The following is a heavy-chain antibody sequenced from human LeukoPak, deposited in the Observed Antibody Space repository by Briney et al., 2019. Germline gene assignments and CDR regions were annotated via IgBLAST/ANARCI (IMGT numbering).Heavy chain of an antibody. CDR2: IYYSGST. V-gene: IGHV4-39*07. J-gene: IGHJ3*02. Sequence: KPSETLSLTCTVSGGSISSSSYYWGWIRQPPGKGLEWIGSIYYSGSTYYNPSLKSRVTISVDTSKNQFSLKLSSVTAADTAVYYCARDNSSGWTNRAYAFDIWGQGTMVTVPS. CDR1: GGSISSSSYY. CDR3: ARDNSSGWTNRAYAFDI. D-gene: IGHD6-19*01.